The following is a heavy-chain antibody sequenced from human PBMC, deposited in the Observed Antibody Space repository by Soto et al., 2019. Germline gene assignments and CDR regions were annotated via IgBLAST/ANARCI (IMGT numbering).Heavy chain of an antibody. CDR1: GFTFSSYG. CDR3: AREGGGVVVATYYYYYGMDV. Sequence: GGSLRLSCAASGFTFSSYGMHWVRQAPGKGLEWVAVIWYDGSNKYYADSVKGRFTISRDNSKNTLYLQMNSLRAEDTAVYYCAREGGGVVVATYYYYYGMDVWGQGTTVTVSS. V-gene: IGHV3-33*01. D-gene: IGHD2-15*01. CDR2: IWYDGSNK. J-gene: IGHJ6*02.